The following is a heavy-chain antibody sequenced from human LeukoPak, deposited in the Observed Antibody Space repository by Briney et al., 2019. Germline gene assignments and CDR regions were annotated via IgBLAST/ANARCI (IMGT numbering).Heavy chain of an antibody. Sequence: NPSETLSLTCTVSGDSISSGDYYWSWIRQPAGKGLKWIGRISSSGSTNYNPSLKSRVTISVDTSKNQFSLKLSSVTAADTAVYYCAREDRYCSGGSCYSWGQGTLVTVSS. V-gene: IGHV4-61*02. D-gene: IGHD2-15*01. CDR2: ISSSGST. CDR3: AREDRYCSGGSCYS. J-gene: IGHJ4*02. CDR1: GDSISSGDYY.